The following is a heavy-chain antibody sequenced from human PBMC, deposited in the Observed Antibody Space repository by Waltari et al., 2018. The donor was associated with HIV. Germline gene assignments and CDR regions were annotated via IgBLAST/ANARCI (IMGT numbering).Heavy chain of an antibody. CDR2: IYYTGDT. Sequence: LQLKDSGPGLVKPSDTLSLSSAVSGASMRSKNYYWAWIRQSPGERLEWIATIYYTGDTYFVPSLKNRPSISVDSSKNLLSLSLASVTAADTAIYYCARQHAYTSDWFSQASFFNYWGPGTLVTVSS. V-gene: IGHV4-39*01. CDR3: ARQHAYTSDWFSQASFFNY. D-gene: IGHD3-9*01. J-gene: IGHJ1*01. CDR1: GASMRSKNYY.